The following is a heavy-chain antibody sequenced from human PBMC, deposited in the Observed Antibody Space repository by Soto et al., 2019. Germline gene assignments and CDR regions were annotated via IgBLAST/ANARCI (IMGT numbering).Heavy chain of an antibody. CDR3: ERGGYYLIDAFDI. CDR1: GLTFSSYC. Sequence: PXGSLRLSCAASGLTFSSYCMSWVRQAPGKGLEWVANIKQDGSEKYYVDSVKGRFTISRDNAKNSLYLQMNSLRAEDTAVYYCERGGYYLIDAFDIWGQGTMVTVSS. D-gene: IGHD1-26*01. CDR2: IKQDGSEK. J-gene: IGHJ3*02. V-gene: IGHV3-7*03.